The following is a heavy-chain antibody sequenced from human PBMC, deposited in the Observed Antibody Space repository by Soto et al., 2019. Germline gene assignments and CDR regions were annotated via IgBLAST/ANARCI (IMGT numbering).Heavy chain of an antibody. CDR2: ISGSGGST. CDR1: GFTFSSYA. CDR3: AKGYSYGYYYYYYMDV. V-gene: IGHV3-23*01. J-gene: IGHJ6*03. D-gene: IGHD5-18*01. Sequence: GGSLRLSCAASGFTFSSYAMSWVRQAPGKGLEWVSAISGSGGSTYYADSVKGRFTISRDNSKNTLYLQMNSLRAEDTAVYYSAKGYSYGYYYYYYMDVWGKGTTVTVSS.